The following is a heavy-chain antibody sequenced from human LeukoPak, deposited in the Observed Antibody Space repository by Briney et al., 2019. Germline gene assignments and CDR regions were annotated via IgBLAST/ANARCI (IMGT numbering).Heavy chain of an antibody. V-gene: IGHV1-8*01. D-gene: IGHD4-17*01. Sequence: GASVKVSCKASGYTFTSYDINWVRHATGQGLEWMGWMNPNSGNTGYAQKFQGRVTMTRNTSIGTAYMELSSLRSEDTAVYYCARGLTVTSLFYHYYYGMDVWGQGTTVTVSS. J-gene: IGHJ6*02. CDR2: MNPNSGNT. CDR3: ARGLTVTSLFYHYYYGMDV. CDR1: GYTFTSYD.